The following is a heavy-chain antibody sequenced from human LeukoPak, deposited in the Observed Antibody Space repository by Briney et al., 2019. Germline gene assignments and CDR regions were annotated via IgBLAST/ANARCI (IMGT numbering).Heavy chain of an antibody. J-gene: IGHJ5*02. CDR2: IIPFFGTT. V-gene: IGHV1-69*13. CDR3: ARDRCSSTSCYNWFDP. D-gene: IGHD2-2*01. CDR1: GYTFTSYA. Sequence: GASVEVSCKASGYTFTSYAISWVRQAPGQGLEWMGGIIPFFGTTNYAQKFQGRVTITADESTSTAYMELSSLRSEDTAMYYCARDRCSSTSCYNWFDPWGQGTLVTVSS.